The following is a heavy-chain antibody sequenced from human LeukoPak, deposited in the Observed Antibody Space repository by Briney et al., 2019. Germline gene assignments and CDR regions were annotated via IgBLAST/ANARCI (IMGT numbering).Heavy chain of an antibody. CDR2: IIPIFGTA. D-gene: IGHD6-19*01. CDR1: GYTFTSYA. J-gene: IGHJ4*02. CDR3: ARLYSSGWYSDY. Sequence: ASVKVSCKASGYTFTSYAISWVRQAPGQGLEWMGGIIPIFGTANYAQKFQGRVTITADESTSTAYMELSSLRSEDTAVYYCARLYSSGWYSDYWGQGTLVTVSS. V-gene: IGHV1-69*13.